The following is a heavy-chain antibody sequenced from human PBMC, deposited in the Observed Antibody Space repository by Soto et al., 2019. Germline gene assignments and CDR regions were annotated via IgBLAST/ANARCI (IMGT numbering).Heavy chain of an antibody. CDR3: ARGQGSGRMAFDI. CDR1: GYTFTSYY. Sequence: QVQLVQSGAEVKKPGASVKVSCKASGYTFTSYYMHWVRQAPGQGLEWMGIINPSGGSTSYAQKFQGRVNMTRDTYTSTVYMELSSRRSEDTAVYYCARGQGSGRMAFDIWGQGTMVTVSS. CDR2: INPSGGST. V-gene: IGHV1-46*01. D-gene: IGHD3-10*01. J-gene: IGHJ3*02.